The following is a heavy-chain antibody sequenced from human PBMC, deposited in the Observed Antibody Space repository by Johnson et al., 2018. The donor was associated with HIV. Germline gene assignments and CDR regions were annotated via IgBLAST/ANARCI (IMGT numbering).Heavy chain of an antibody. J-gene: IGHJ3*01. V-gene: IGHV3-30*04. CDR2: ISYDGSNQ. CDR1: GFTFSNYA. D-gene: IGHD4-17*01. Sequence: QVQLVESGGGVVQPGRSLRLSCTASGFTFSNYAIHWVRQAPGKGLEWVTVISYDGSNQYYADSVKGRFTISRDNSKNTLFLHMNSLRTEDTAVYFCAKDHDYGDAFDLWGQGTMVTVSS. CDR3: AKDHDYGDAFDL.